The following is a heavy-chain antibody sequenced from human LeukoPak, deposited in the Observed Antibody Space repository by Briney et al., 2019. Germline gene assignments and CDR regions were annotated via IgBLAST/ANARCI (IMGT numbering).Heavy chain of an antibody. CDR2: IYHSGST. D-gene: IGHD5-18*01. CDR3: ARGTAVVTFTY. V-gene: IGHV4-30-2*01. Sequence: KPSETLSLTCTVSGGSISSGGYYWSWIRQPPGKGLEWIGYIYHSGSTYYNPSLKSRVTISVDRSKNQFSLKLSSVTAADTAVYYCARGTAVVTFTYWGQGTLVTVSS. CDR1: GGSISSGGYY. J-gene: IGHJ4*02.